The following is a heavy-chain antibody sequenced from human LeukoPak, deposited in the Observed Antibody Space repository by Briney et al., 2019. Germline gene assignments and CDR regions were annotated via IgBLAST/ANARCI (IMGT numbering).Heavy chain of an antibody. Sequence: GGSLRLSCAASGFTFSSYGMHWVRQAPGKGLEGVAVISYDGSNKYYADSVKGRFTISRDNSKNTLYLQMNSLRAEDTAVYYCAKSRGSLEYFDYWGQGTLVTVSS. V-gene: IGHV3-30*18. J-gene: IGHJ4*02. CDR1: GFTFSSYG. CDR3: AKSRGSLEYFDY. CDR2: ISYDGSNK. D-gene: IGHD6-19*01.